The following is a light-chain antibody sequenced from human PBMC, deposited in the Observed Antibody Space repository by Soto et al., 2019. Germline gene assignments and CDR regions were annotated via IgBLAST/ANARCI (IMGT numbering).Light chain of an antibody. CDR2: AAS. CDR1: QGISND. Sequence: DIQMTQSPSSLSASVGDRVTITCRASQGISNDLGWYQQKPGKAPKRLIYAASSLQSGLPSRFSGSGSGTEFTITISRLQHEDAAYYYCLQNNSYPRTFGQGTKVEIK. V-gene: IGKV1-17*01. CDR3: LQNNSYPRT. J-gene: IGKJ1*01.